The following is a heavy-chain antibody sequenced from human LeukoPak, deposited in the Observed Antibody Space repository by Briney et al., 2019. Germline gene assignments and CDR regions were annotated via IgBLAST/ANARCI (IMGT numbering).Heavy chain of an antibody. J-gene: IGHJ5*02. CDR1: GDSVSSNSAA. V-gene: IGHV6-1*01. Sequence: SQTLSLTCAISGDSVSSNSAAWNWIRQSPSRGLEWLGRTYYRSKWYNDYAVSVKSRITINPDTSKNQFSLQLNSVTPEDTAVYYCASSLWFGDPRGGGNWFDPWGQGTLVTVSS. CDR2: TYYRSKWYN. D-gene: IGHD3-10*01. CDR3: ASSLWFGDPRGGGNWFDP.